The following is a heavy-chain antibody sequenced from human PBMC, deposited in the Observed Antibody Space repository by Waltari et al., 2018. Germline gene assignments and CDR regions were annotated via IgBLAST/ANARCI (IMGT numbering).Heavy chain of an antibody. Sequence: SMNWVRHAPGKGLEWISSISSGSHYLSYADSVEGRFTISRDNAKNSLHLHMTSLRAEDTAVYFCARIYRGYDLIDYWGQGTLVTVSS. D-gene: IGHD5-12*01. CDR3: ARIYRGYDLIDY. V-gene: IGHV3-21*06. CDR2: ISSGSHYL. J-gene: IGHJ4*02. CDR1: S.